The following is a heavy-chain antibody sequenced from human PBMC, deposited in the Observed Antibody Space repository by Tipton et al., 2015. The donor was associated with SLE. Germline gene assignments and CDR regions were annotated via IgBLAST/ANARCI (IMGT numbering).Heavy chain of an antibody. V-gene: IGHV4-31*03. CDR3: ARDLSIADAFDI. D-gene: IGHD2/OR15-2a*01. CDR1: GGSISSVGYY. Sequence: TLSLTCTVSGGSISSVGYYWSWIRQHPGKGLEWIGYIYYSGSTYYNPSLKSRVTISVDTSKNQFSLKLSSVTAADTAVYYCARDLSIADAFDIWGQGTMVTVSS. CDR2: IYYSGST. J-gene: IGHJ3*02.